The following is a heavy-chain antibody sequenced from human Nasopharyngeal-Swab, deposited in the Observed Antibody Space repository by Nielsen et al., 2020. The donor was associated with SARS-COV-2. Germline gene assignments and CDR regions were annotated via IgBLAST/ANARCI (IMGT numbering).Heavy chain of an antibody. CDR1: GFTFSDYY. CDR2: IRGSGGTI. Sequence: GESLKISCAAAGFTFSDYYMRWIRQAPGKGLEYISYIRGSGGTIYYGDSMKGRFTISRDNAKHLLYLQMNSLRAEDTAVYYCARDRANWDFDYWGQGTLVTVSS. CDR3: ARDRANWDFDY. J-gene: IGHJ4*02. D-gene: IGHD7-27*01. V-gene: IGHV3-11*04.